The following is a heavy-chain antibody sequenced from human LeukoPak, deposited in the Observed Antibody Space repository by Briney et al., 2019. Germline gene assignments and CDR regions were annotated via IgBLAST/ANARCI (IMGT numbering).Heavy chain of an antibody. D-gene: IGHD5-12*01. Sequence: GESLRLSCAASGFTFTTYSMNWVRQAPGKGLEWVAVIWYDGSNKYYADSVEGRFTISRDNSKNTLYLEMNSLRAEDTAVFYCARDRHNGYDFDYWGQGTLVTVSS. CDR2: IWYDGSNK. CDR1: GFTFTTYS. CDR3: ARDRHNGYDFDY. J-gene: IGHJ4*02. V-gene: IGHV3-33*08.